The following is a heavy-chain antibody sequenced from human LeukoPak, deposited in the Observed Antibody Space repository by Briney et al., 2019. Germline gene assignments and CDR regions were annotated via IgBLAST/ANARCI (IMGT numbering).Heavy chain of an antibody. D-gene: IGHD3-10*01. CDR1: GFTFSSYV. CDR2: ISYDGSNK. Sequence: GGSLRLSCAASGFTFSSYVMHWVRQAPGKGLEWVAVISYDGSNKYYADSVKGRFTISRDNSKNTLYLQMNSLRAEDTAVYYCARDNYGSGSYWGQGTLVTVSS. V-gene: IGHV3-30*04. CDR3: ARDNYGSGSY. J-gene: IGHJ4*02.